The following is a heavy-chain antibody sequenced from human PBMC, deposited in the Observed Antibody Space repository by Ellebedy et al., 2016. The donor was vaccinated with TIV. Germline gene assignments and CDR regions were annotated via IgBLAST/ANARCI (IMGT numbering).Heavy chain of an antibody. CDR1: GFTFSTYA. V-gene: IGHV3-23*01. J-gene: IGHJ4*02. CDR3: TYSSSCDY. D-gene: IGHD6-6*01. Sequence: GGSLRLSXVASGFTFSTYAMTWVRQAPGKGLEWVSTISGSGANIYYADSVKGRFTISRDNSMKTLNLQMNSLRAEDTALYYCTYSSSCDYWGQGTLVTVSS. CDR2: ISGSGANI.